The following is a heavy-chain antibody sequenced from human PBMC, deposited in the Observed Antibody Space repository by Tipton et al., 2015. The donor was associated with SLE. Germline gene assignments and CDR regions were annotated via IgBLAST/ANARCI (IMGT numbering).Heavy chain of an antibody. CDR3: AKGGEVYAVPHWFDP. V-gene: IGHV4-39*07. J-gene: IGHJ5*02. D-gene: IGHD2-8*01. Sequence: TLSLTCTVSAGSITSSSYYWAWIRQPPGKGLEWIGSIYSSGSTNYSPSLKSRVTLSVDTSKNQFSLKLSSVTAADTAVYYCAKGGEVYAVPHWFDPWGQGTLVTVSS. CDR1: AGSITSSSYY. CDR2: IYSSGST.